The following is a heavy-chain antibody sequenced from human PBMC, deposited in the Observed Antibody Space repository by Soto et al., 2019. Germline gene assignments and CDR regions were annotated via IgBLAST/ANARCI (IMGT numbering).Heavy chain of an antibody. D-gene: IGHD5-18*01. Sequence: GGSLRLSCAASGFTFSSYGMHWVRQAPGKGLEWVAVIWYDGSNKYYADSVKGRFTISRDNFKTTLYLQMNSLRAEDTAVYYCARDFYGGYTYGPGDYWGQGALVTVS. J-gene: IGHJ4*02. CDR1: GFTFSSYG. V-gene: IGHV3-33*01. CDR3: ARDFYGGYTYGPGDY. CDR2: IWYDGSNK.